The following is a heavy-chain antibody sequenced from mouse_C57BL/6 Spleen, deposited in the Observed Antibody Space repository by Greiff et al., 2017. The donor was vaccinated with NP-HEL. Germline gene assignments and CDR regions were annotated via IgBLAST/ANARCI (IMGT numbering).Heavy chain of an antibody. CDR1: GFNIKDYY. J-gene: IGHJ4*01. V-gene: IGHV14-2*01. CDR2: IDPEGGET. D-gene: IGHD1-1*01. Sequence: VQLQQSGAELVKPGASVKLSCTASGFNIKDYYMHWVKQRTEQGLEWIGRIDPEGGETKYATKFQGKATITADTSSNTAYLQLSSLTSEDTAVYYCARSEGYSCNSLRAMDYWGQGTSVTVSS. CDR3: ARSEGYSCNSLRAMDY.